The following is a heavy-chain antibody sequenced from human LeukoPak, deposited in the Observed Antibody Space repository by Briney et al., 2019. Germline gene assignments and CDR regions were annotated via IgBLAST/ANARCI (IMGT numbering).Heavy chain of an antibody. CDR1: GDSISSYY. D-gene: IGHD1-1*01. CDR3: ARAGTTGRPTGWFDP. CDR2: IYYSGST. Sequence: SETLSLTCTVFGDSISSYYWSWIRQPPGKGLEWIGYIYYSGSTNYNPSLKSRVTISVDTSKNQFSLKLSSVTAADTAVYYCARAGTTGRPTGWFDPWGQGTLVIVSS. V-gene: IGHV4-59*01. J-gene: IGHJ5*02.